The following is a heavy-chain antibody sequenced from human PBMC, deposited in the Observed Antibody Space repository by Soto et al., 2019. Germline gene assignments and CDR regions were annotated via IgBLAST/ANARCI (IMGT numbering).Heavy chain of an antibody. J-gene: IGHJ3*01. CDR1: GFTFTNSA. CDR2: IIVASGRT. CDR3: VAELYSGGGCCSFDF. Sequence: SVKVSCKTSGFTFTNSALQWVRQARGQRLEWIGWIIVASGRTNYAREVQERVTISRDTSTSTAYMELSGLRSEDTAVYYCVAELYSGGGCCSFDFWGQGTMVTVSS. D-gene: IGHD2-21*02. V-gene: IGHV1-58*01.